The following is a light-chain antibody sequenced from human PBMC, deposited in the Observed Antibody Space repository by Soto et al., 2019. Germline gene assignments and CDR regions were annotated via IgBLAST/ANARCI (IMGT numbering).Light chain of an antibody. J-gene: IGLJ2*01. V-gene: IGLV2-8*01. CDR2: ELS. Sequence: QSALTQPPSASGSPGQSVTISCTGTSRDVGGHDYVSWYQQHPGKAPKLMIYELSKRPSGVPDRFSGSKSGNTASLTVSGLQAEDEADYSCSSYVTGNSLIFGGGTKLTVL. CDR3: SSYVTGNSLI. CDR1: SRDVGGHDY.